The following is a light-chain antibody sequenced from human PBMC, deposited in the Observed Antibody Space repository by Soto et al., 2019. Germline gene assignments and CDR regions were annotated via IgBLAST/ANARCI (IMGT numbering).Light chain of an antibody. V-gene: IGKV3-20*01. CDR1: QSVSSSY. CDR3: QQYGSSPWA. J-gene: IGKJ1*01. CDR2: GAS. Sequence: EIVLTQSPGPRSLSPGERATLSCRASQSVSSSYLAWYQQKPGQAPRLLIYGASSRATGIPDRFSGSGSGTDFTLTISRLEPEDFAVYYCQQYGSSPWAFGQGTKVDI.